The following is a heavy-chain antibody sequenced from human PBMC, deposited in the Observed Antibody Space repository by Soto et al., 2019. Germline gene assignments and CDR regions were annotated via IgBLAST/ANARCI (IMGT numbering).Heavy chain of an antibody. V-gene: IGHV4-34*01. Sequence: PSETLSLTCAVYGGSFSGYYWSWIRQPPGKGLEWIGEINHSGSTNYNPSLKSRVTISVDTSKNQFSLKLSSVTAADTAVHYCAGSPYYYDSSGYFYWGQGTLVTVSS. CDR2: INHSGST. CDR1: GGSFSGYY. D-gene: IGHD3-22*01. J-gene: IGHJ4*02. CDR3: AGSPYYYDSSGYFY.